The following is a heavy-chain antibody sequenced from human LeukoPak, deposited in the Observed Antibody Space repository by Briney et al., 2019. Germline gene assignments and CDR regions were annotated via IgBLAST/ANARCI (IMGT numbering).Heavy chain of an antibody. J-gene: IGHJ4*02. Sequence: GGSLRLSCAASGFTLSDYYMTWIRQAPGKGLEWVSYVSNGGSSSILYADSVKGRFTVFGDYAKNSLYLQMNSLRADDTGVYYCARDKSNKGHDCWGQGTLVTVSS. CDR2: VSNGGSSSI. CDR3: ARDKSNKGHDC. V-gene: IGHV3-11*01. CDR1: GFTLSDYY.